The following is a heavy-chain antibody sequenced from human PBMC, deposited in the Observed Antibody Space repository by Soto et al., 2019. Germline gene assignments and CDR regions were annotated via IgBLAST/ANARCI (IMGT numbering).Heavy chain of an antibody. CDR2: INPDNGNT. Sequence: ASGKVWGKASGCTFTRYTMNWVRQAPGQRLEWMGWINPDNGNTKSSQKFQDRVIITRDTSASTAYMDLSSLRSEDTAVYYCARGIATGQLDPWGQGTLVTVSS. J-gene: IGHJ5*02. CDR1: GCTFTRYT. V-gene: IGHV1-3*01. D-gene: IGHD2-15*01. CDR3: ARGIATGQLDP.